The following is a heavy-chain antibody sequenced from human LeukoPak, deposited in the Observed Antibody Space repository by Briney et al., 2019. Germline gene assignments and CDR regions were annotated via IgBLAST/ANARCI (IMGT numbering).Heavy chain of an antibody. J-gene: IGHJ4*02. D-gene: IGHD6-6*01. CDR1: GYDFINYG. Sequence: ASVKVSCKASGYDFINYGVSWVRQAPGQGLEWMGWRSIYNGNTDYKLQGRVTMTTDTSTSTAYMEVRSLRSDDTAVYYCARGGPFPSGSSSREYYLDYWGQGTLVTVSS. V-gene: IGHV1-18*01. CDR3: ARGGPFPSGSSSREYYLDY. CDR2: RSIYNGNT.